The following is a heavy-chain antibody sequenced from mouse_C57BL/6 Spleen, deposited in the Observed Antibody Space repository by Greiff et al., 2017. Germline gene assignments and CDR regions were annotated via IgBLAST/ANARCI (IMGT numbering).Heavy chain of an antibody. CDR2: IYPGDGDT. Sequence: QVQLQQSGPELVKPGASVKISCKASGYAFSSSWMNWVKQRPGKGLEWNGRIYPGDGDTNYNGKFKGKATLTADKSSSTAYMQLSSLTSEDSAVYFCARIYYGYDEYAMDYWGQGTSVTVSS. J-gene: IGHJ4*01. CDR3: ARIYYGYDEYAMDY. CDR1: GYAFSSSW. V-gene: IGHV1-82*01. D-gene: IGHD2-2*01.